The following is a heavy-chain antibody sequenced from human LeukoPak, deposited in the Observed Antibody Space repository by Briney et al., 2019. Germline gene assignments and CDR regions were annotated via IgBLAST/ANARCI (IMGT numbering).Heavy chain of an antibody. CDR2: ISSNGGGT. V-gene: IGHV3-64D*09. CDR3: VKDLRGTDCGYGYNNYY. J-gene: IGHJ4*02. CDR1: GFTFSSYA. Sequence: GGSLRLSCSASGFTFSSYAMHWVRQAPGKGLEYVSAISSNGGGTYYADSVKDRFTISRDNSKNTLYLQMSSLRAEDTAVYYCVKDLRGTDCGYGYNNYYWGQGTLVTVSS. D-gene: IGHD5-12*01.